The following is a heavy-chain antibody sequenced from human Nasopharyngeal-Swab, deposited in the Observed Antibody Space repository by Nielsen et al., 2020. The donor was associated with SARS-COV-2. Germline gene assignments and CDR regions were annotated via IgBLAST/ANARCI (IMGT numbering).Heavy chain of an antibody. CDR3: AAIKYCSGGSCYGGASDY. CDR1: GFTFTSSA. Sequence: SVKVSCKASGFTFTSSAVQWVRQARGQRLEWIGWIVVGSGNTNYAQKFQERVTITRDMSTSTAYMELSSLRSEDTAVNYCAAIKYCSGGSCYGGASDYWGQGTLVTVSS. D-gene: IGHD2-15*01. V-gene: IGHV1-58*01. J-gene: IGHJ4*02. CDR2: IVVGSGNT.